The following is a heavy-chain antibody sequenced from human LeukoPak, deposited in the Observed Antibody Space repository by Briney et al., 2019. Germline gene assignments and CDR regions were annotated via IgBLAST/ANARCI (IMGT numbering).Heavy chain of an antibody. CDR2: ISAYNGLT. D-gene: IGHD3-16*02. CDR1: DYTFTSYG. CDR3: ARDRWLGELSPFDY. J-gene: IGHJ4*02. V-gene: IGHV1-18*01. Sequence: GASVKVSCKASDYTFTSYGISWVRQAPGQGLEWLGWISAYNGLTEYAQKFQGRVTMTTDTSTSTAYMDLRSLRSDDTAVYYCARDRWLGELSPFDYWGQGTQVTVSS.